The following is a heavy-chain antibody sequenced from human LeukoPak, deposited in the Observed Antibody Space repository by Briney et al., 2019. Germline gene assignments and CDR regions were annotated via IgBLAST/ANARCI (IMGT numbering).Heavy chain of an antibody. CDR3: AYGYSYGYNRAAFDI. Sequence: GASVKVSCKASVYTYTGYFMHGVRPAPGRGLEWMGLINPNSGGTNYPHKLQGRVTITTNTSISTAYMELSRLRSDDTAVYYCAYGYSYGYNRAAFDIWGQGTMVTVSP. V-gene: IGHV1-2*06. CDR1: VYTYTGYF. CDR2: INPNSGGT. J-gene: IGHJ3*02. D-gene: IGHD5-18*01.